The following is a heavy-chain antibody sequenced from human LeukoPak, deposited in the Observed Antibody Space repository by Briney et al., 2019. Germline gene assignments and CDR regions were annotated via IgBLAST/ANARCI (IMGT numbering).Heavy chain of an antibody. CDR2: LYSTGNI. Sequence: PSETLPLTCTVSGGSMNSGGVFWGWIRLPPGKGLEWIGSLYSTGNINYIYNPSLESRVTISVDTSKNQFSLKLTSVTAADTAVYYCARHRRGSGEFEFDPWGPGTLVTVSS. D-gene: IGHD3-16*01. V-gene: IGHV4-39*01. J-gene: IGHJ5*02. CDR3: ARHRRGSGEFEFDP. CDR1: GGSMNSGGVF.